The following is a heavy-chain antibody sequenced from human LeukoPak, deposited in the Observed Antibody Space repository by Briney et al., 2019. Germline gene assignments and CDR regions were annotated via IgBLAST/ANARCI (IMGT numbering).Heavy chain of an antibody. J-gene: IGHJ4*02. Sequence: GGSLRLSCSASGCTFSSYAMHWVRQAPGKGLEYVSAISSNGGSTYYADSVKGRFTISRDNSKNTLYLQMSSLRAEDTAVYYCVKGVGSSGWYGRYWGQGALVTVSS. CDR3: VKGVGSSGWYGRY. V-gene: IGHV3-64D*06. D-gene: IGHD6-19*01. CDR1: GCTFSSYA. CDR2: ISSNGGST.